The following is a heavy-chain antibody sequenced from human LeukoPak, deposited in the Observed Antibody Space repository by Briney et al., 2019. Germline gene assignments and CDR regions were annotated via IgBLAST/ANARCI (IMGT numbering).Heavy chain of an antibody. Sequence: GGSLRLSCAASGFTFSDYTMNWVRQAPGKGLEWISYISSSSVTIYYADSVKGRFTISRDNAKNSLYLQMNSLRAEDTAVYYCTRLHGGYPFDYWGQGTLVTVSS. J-gene: IGHJ4*02. V-gene: IGHV3-48*01. CDR3: TRLHGGYPFDY. D-gene: IGHD2-15*01. CDR2: ISSSSVTI. CDR1: GFTFSDYT.